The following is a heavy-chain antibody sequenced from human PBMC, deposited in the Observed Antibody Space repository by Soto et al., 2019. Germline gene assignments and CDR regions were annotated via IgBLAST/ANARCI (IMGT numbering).Heavy chain of an antibody. CDR2: IIPIFGTA. V-gene: IGHV1-69*13. CDR3: ARGYYYDSSGQSDY. J-gene: IGHJ4*02. CDR1: GGAFSSYA. Sequence: ASVKVSCKASGGAFSSYAISWVRQAPGQGLEWMGGIIPIFGTANYAQKFQGRVTITADESTSTAYMELSSLRSEDTAVYYCARGYYYDSSGQSDYWGQGTRVTVSS. D-gene: IGHD3-22*01.